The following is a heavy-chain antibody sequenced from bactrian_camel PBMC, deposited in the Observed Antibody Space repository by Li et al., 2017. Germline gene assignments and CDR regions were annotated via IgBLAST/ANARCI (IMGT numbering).Heavy chain of an antibody. Sequence: HVQLVESGGGSVQAGGSLRLSCAVSGYRHCVARFRQVAGKAREGVASIASPVGSTYYRDDSLKGRFTISRDSGKNTVYLQMNSLKPEDSAMYYCAARSSCPFDDNWFRRATMPYWGKGTQVTVS. J-gene: IGHJ7*01. D-gene: IGHD4*01. CDR2: IASPVGST. V-gene: IGHV3S63*01. CDR1: GYRHC.